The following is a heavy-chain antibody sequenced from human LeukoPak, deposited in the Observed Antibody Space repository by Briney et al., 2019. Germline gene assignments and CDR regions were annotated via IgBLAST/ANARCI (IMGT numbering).Heavy chain of an antibody. CDR2: TYYSGST. V-gene: IGHV4-31*03. CDR3: ARDRDGYNSLDY. Sequence: SETLSLTCTVSGGSINSGGSCWSWIRQHPGRDLEWTGYTYYSGSTYYNPSLKSRVTISVDTSKNQFSLKLSAVTAADTAVYYCARDRDGYNSLDYWGQGALVTVSS. D-gene: IGHD5-24*01. J-gene: IGHJ4*02. CDR1: GGSINSGGSC.